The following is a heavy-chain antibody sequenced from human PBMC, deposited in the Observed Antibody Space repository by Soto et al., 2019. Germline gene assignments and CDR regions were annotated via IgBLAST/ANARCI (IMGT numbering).Heavy chain of an antibody. CDR2: IQYSGST. CDR3: EGWSVNFWVLDY. Sequence: SETLSLTCTVSGDSISSGGFYWSWIRQFPGKGLEWIGFIQYSGSTYYNPSLKSRVTISVDTSKNQFSLKLSSVTAADTAVYYGEGWSVNFWVLDYWGQGTLVPVS. V-gene: IGHV4-31*03. J-gene: IGHJ4*02. CDR1: GDSISSGGFY. D-gene: IGHD3-3*01.